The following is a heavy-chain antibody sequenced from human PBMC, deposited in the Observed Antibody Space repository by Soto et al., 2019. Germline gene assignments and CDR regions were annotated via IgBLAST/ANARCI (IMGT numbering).Heavy chain of an antibody. CDR1: GFTDSSNY. CDR3: ARERMTMVTTNWFDP. D-gene: IGHD4-17*01. V-gene: IGHV3-66*01. CDR2: IYSGGST. J-gene: IGHJ5*02. Sequence: EVQLVESGGGLVQPGGSLRLSCAGSGFTDSSNYMSWVRQAPGKGLEWVSVIYSGGSTYYADSVKCRFTISRDNSKNTLYLQRNSLRAEDTAVYYCARERMTMVTTNWFDPSGEGTLVTVSS.